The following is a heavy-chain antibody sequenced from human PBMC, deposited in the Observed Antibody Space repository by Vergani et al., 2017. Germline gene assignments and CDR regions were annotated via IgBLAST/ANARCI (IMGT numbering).Heavy chain of an antibody. CDR2: IYTSGST. V-gene: IGHV4-61*02. J-gene: IGHJ6*03. Sequence: QVQLQESGPGLVKPPQTLSLTCTVSGGSISSGSYYWSWLRQPAGKGLEWIGRIYTSGSTNYNPSLKSRVTISVDTSKNQFSLKLSSVTAADTAVYYCARGPTLHYYYMDVWGKGTTVTVSS. CDR1: GGSISSGSYY. CDR3: ARGPTLHYYYMDV.